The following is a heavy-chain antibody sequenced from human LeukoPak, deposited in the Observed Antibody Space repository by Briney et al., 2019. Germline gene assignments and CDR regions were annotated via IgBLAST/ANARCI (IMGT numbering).Heavy chain of an antibody. J-gene: IGHJ3*01. V-gene: IGHV3-48*02. CDR1: GFTLSSYS. CDR2: ITSSSSAI. Sequence: GGSLRLSCTASGFTLSSYSMNWVRQAPGKGLEWVSYITSSSSAIYYADSVKGRFTISRDNARNPLYLQMSSLRDEDTAVFYCARSAYNSDPTAFDVWGRGTMVTVSS. D-gene: IGHD1-1*01. CDR3: ARSAYNSDPTAFDV.